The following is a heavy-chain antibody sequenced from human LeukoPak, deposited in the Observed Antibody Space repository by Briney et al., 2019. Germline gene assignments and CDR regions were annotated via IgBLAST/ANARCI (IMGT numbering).Heavy chain of an antibody. CDR3: AKDHGYSHGFDY. CDR2: ISYDGRSK. CDR1: GFTFSSYG. Sequence: GGSLRLSCAASGFTFSSYGMHWVRQAPGKGLEWVAGISYDGRSKEYVDSVKGRFTISRDNSKNTLYLQMNSLRAEDTAVYYCAKDHGYSHGFDYWGQGTLLTVSS. J-gene: IGHJ4*02. D-gene: IGHD5-18*01. V-gene: IGHV3-30*18.